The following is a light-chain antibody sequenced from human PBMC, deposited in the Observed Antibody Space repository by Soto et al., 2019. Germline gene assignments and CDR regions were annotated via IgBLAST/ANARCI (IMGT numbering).Light chain of an antibody. CDR2: SND. Sequence: QSVLTQPASASGTPGQRVSISCSGGSSNIGTNTVNWYQHLPGTAPKLLIFSNDERPSGVPDRFSGSKSGTSASLAISGLQSDDEADYYCATWDDSLNGVVFGAGTQLTVL. J-gene: IGLJ2*01. CDR1: SSNIGTNT. CDR3: ATWDDSLNGVV. V-gene: IGLV1-44*01.